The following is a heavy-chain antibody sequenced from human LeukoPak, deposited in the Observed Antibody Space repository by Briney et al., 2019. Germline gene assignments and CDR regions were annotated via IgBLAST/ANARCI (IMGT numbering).Heavy chain of an antibody. Sequence: GESLKISCKGSGYSFPSYWIGWVRQLPGKGLELMGVIYPGDSHTIYSPSFQGQVTISADKSITTAYLQWSSLKASDTAMYYCARGLHPGAYNWFDPWGQGTLVTVSS. D-gene: IGHD3-16*01. CDR3: ARGLHPGAYNWFDP. J-gene: IGHJ5*02. V-gene: IGHV5-51*01. CDR1: GYSFPSYW. CDR2: IYPGDSHT.